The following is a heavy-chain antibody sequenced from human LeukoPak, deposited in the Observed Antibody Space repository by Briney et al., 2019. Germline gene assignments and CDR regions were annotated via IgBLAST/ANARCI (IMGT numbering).Heavy chain of an antibody. J-gene: IGHJ3*02. D-gene: IGHD6-13*01. Sequence: GASVKASCKASGYTFTGYYIHWVRQAPGQGLEWMGCINPNSGGTNYAQKFQGRVTMTRDTSISTAYMQLSRLRSDDTAVYYCARARHWAAAGTPFAFDIWGQGTMVTVSS. CDR1: GYTFTGYY. CDR2: INPNSGGT. V-gene: IGHV1-2*02. CDR3: ARARHWAAAGTPFAFDI.